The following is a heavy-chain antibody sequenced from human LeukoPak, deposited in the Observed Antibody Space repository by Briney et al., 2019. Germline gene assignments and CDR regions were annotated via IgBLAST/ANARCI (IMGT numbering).Heavy chain of an antibody. CDR3: AKDLLRNTAMVTGYYYYYYMDV. D-gene: IGHD5-18*01. V-gene: IGHV3-23*01. CDR1: GFTFSSYA. Sequence: GGSLRLSCAASGFTFSSYAMSWVRQAPGKGLGWVSAISGSGGSTYYADSVKGRFTISRDNSKNTLYLQMNSLRAEDTAVYYCAKDLLRNTAMVTGYYYYYYMDVWGKGTTVTVSS. CDR2: ISGSGGST. J-gene: IGHJ6*03.